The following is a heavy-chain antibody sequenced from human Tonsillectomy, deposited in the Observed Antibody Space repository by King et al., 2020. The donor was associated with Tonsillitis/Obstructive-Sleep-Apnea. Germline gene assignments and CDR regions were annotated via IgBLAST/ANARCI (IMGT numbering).Heavy chain of an antibody. CDR3: ARGEGGYDYVWGSYRPAYDY. J-gene: IGHJ4*02. CDR1: GCTFSSYA. Sequence: VQLVESGAEVKKPGSSVKVSCKASGCTFSSYAISWVRQAPGQGLEWMGGIIPIFGNANYAQKFQGRGTITADESTSTAYMELGSLRPGDSAVYYCARGEGGYDYVWGSYRPAYDYWGQGTLVTVSS. V-gene: IGHV1-69*01. CDR2: IIPIFGNA. D-gene: IGHD3-16*02.